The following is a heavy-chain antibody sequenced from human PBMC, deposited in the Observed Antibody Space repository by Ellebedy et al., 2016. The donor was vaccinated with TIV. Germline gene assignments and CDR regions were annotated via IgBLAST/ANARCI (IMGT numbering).Heavy chain of an antibody. Sequence: GESLKISCAASGFTFSSYWMTWVRQAPGKGLEWMANINQDGSQKYYVDSVRGRFTISRDNAHNSLFLQMNSLRAEDTAVYYCATDGSYGDYLSPAHAFETWGQGTMVSVSS. CDR1: GFTFSSYW. CDR3: ATDGSYGDYLSPAHAFET. J-gene: IGHJ3*02. D-gene: IGHD4-17*01. CDR2: INQDGSQK. V-gene: IGHV3-7*04.